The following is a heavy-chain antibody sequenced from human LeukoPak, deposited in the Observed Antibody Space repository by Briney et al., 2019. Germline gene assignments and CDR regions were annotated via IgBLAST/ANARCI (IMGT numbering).Heavy chain of an antibody. Sequence: GGSLRLSCAASGFTFSSYAMSWVRQAPGKGLEWVSAISGSGGSTNYADSVKGRFTISRDNSKNTLYLQMNSLRAEDTAVYYCARAPILDVITKYFHHWGQGTLVTVSS. CDR3: ARAPILDVITKYFHH. J-gene: IGHJ1*01. CDR2: ISGSGGST. D-gene: IGHD3-22*01. V-gene: IGHV3-23*01. CDR1: GFTFSSYA.